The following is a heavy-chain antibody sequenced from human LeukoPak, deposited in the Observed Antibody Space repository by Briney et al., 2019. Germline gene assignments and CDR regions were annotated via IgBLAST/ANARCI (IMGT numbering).Heavy chain of an antibody. J-gene: IGHJ2*01. CDR2: IKQDGSEK. D-gene: IGHD3-16*02. V-gene: IGHV3-7*03. CDR1: GFTFNNYA. CDR3: ARDYDYVWGSYRHWYFDL. Sequence: GGSLRLSCAASGFTFNNYAMSWVRQAPGKGLEWVANIKQDGSEKYYVDSVKGRFTISRDNAKNSLYLQMNSLRAEDTAVYYCARDYDYVWGSYRHWYFDLWGRGTLVTVSS.